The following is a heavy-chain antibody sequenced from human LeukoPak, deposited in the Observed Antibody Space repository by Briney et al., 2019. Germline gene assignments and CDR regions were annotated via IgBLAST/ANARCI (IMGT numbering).Heavy chain of an antibody. V-gene: IGHV3-15*01. D-gene: IGHD6-13*01. Sequence: GGSLRLSCAASGFTFNNAWMSWVRLAPGKRLEWVGRIKSKTDGGTADYAAPVKGRFTISRDDSKNTLYLQMNSLKTEDTAVYYYTTTPTAAGIDYRGQGTLVTVSS. J-gene: IGHJ4*02. CDR1: GFTFNNAW. CDR3: TTTPTAAGIDY. CDR2: IKSKTDGGTA.